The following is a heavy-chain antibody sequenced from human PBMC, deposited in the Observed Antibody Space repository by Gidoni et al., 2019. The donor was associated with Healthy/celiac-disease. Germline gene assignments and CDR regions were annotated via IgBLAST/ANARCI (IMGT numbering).Heavy chain of an antibody. V-gene: IGHV4-39*01. CDR2: IYYSGST. J-gene: IGHJ4*02. CDR3: VDGAVAGTIPFDY. Sequence: QLQLQESGPGLVKPSETLSLTCTVSGGSISSSSYYWGWIRQPPGKGLEWIGSIYYSGSTYYNPSLKSRVTISVDTSKNQFSLKLSSVTAADTAVYYCVDGAVAGTIPFDYWGQGTLVTVSS. D-gene: IGHD6-19*01. CDR1: GGSISSSSYY.